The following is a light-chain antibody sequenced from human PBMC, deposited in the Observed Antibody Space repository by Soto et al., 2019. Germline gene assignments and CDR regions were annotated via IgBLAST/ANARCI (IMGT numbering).Light chain of an antibody. V-gene: IGLV2-14*03. CDR3: ASHTTSNTRV. J-gene: IGLJ1*01. CDR1: SSDVGAYDY. CDR2: EVS. Sequence: QSALTQPASVSGSPGQSIAISCTGTSSDVGAYDYVSWYQQHPVKAPKLIIYEVSHRPAGVSNRFSASKYVNTATLTISGLQTEDEADYYCASHTTSNTRVFGTGTKVTVL.